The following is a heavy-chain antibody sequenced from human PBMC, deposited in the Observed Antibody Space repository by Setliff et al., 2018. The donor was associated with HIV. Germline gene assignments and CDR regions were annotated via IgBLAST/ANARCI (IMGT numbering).Heavy chain of an antibody. CDR2: IYYSGST. CDR1: GGSISSYY. Sequence: KASETLSLTCTVSGGSISSYYWSWIRQPPGKGLEWIGYIYYSGSTNYNPSLKSRVTISVDTSKNQFSLKLSSVTAADTAVYYCASTYYYDSLHLHHWGQGTLVTVSS. D-gene: IGHD3-22*01. CDR3: ASTYYYDSLHLHH. J-gene: IGHJ1*01. V-gene: IGHV4-59*01.